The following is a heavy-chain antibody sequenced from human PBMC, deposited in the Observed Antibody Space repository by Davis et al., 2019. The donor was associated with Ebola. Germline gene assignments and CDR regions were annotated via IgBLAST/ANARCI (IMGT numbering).Heavy chain of an antibody. CDR1: GSTSSSYP. J-gene: IGHJ6*02. D-gene: IGHD3-22*01. V-gene: IGHV3-21*01. Sequence: GGPLRPSCQPPGSTSSSYPTNWSSQAPGKGLEWVSSISTSSYLYYADSVKVRFTISRDNAKNSLYLQMNSLRAEDTAVYYCARVPSTYYYDSSGYYYDYYYYYGMDVWGQGTTVTVSS. CDR2: ISTSSYL. CDR3: ARVPSTYYYDSSGYYYDYYYYYGMDV.